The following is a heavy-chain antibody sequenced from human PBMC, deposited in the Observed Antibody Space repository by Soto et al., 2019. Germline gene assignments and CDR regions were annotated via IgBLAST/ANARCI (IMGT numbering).Heavy chain of an antibody. J-gene: IGHJ6*03. CDR3: ARERKGFYYYYYMDV. CDR1: GGSFSGYY. D-gene: IGHD1-1*01. CDR2: INHSGST. Sequence: PSETLSLTCAVYGGSFSGYYWSWIRQPPGKGLEWIGEINHSGSTNYNPSLKSRVTISVDTSKNQFSLKLSSVTAADTAVYYCARERKGFYYYYYMDVWGKGTMVTVSS. V-gene: IGHV4-34*01.